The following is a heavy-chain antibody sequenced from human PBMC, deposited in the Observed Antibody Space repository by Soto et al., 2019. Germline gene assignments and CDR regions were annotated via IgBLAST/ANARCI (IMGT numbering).Heavy chain of an antibody. J-gene: IGHJ5*02. V-gene: IGHV4-59*08. Sequence: SETLSLTCTVSGGSISSYYWSWIRQPPGKGLEWIGYIYYSGSTNYNPSLKSRVTISVDTSKNQFSLKLSSVTAADTAVYYCARSAVPAAMQWVYNWFDPWGQGTLVTVSS. CDR1: GGSISSYY. D-gene: IGHD2-2*01. CDR2: IYYSGST. CDR3: ARSAVPAAMQWVYNWFDP.